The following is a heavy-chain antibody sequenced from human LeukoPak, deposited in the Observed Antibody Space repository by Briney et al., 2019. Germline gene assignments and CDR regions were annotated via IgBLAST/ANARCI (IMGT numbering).Heavy chain of an antibody. D-gene: IGHD1-26*01. CDR1: GFTFSSYW. J-gene: IGHJ3*02. V-gene: IGHV3-7*01. CDR2: IKQDGSEK. Sequence: QPGGSLRLSCAASGFTFSSYWMSWVRQAPGKGLEWVANIKQDGSEKYYVDSVKGRFTISGDNAKNSLYLQMNSLRAEDTAVYYCARELVVGATISTDAFDIWGQGTMVTVSS. CDR3: ARELVVGATISTDAFDI.